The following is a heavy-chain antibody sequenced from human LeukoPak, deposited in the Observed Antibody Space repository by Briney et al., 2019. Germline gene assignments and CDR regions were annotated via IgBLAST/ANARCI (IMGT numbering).Heavy chain of an antibody. CDR1: GFTFSDSY. Sequence: GGSLRLSCAASGFTFSDSYMSWIRQVPGKGLEWISYISSSGGTIYYADSVKGRFTISRDNAKNSLYLQMNSLRAEDTAVYYCATGGGDWGEGSFDYWGQGTLVTVSS. D-gene: IGHD7-27*01. CDR2: ISSSGGTI. J-gene: IGHJ4*02. V-gene: IGHV3-11*01. CDR3: ATGGGDWGEGSFDY.